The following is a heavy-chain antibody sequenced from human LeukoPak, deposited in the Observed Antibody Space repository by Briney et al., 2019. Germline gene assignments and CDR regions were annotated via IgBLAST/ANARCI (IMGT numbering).Heavy chain of an antibody. V-gene: IGHV3-30*18. Sequence: GGSLRLSCAASGFTFSSYGMHWVRQAPGKGLEWVAVISYDGSNKYYADSVKGRFTISRDNSKNTLYLQMNRLRAEDTAVYYCAKGALWFGELADYFDYWGQGTLVTVSS. CDR3: AKGALWFGELADYFDY. CDR2: ISYDGSNK. CDR1: GFTFSSYG. J-gene: IGHJ4*02. D-gene: IGHD3-10*01.